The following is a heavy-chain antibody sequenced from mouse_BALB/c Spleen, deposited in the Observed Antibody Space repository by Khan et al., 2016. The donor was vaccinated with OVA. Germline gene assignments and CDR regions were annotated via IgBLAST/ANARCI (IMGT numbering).Heavy chain of an antibody. J-gene: IGHJ2*01. CDR1: GYTFTTYW. CDR3: ARDRIDY. Sequence: QVQLQQSGAELAKPGASVKMSCKASGYTFTTYWMHWVKQRPGQGLEWIGYINPTSGFTDSNQKFKDKATLTADKSSSPAYMQLSSLTSDDSAVYYCARDRIDYWGQGTTLTVSS. CDR2: INPTSGFT. V-gene: IGHV1-7*01.